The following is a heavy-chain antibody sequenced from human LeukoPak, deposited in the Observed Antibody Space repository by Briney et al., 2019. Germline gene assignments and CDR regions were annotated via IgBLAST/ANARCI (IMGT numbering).Heavy chain of an antibody. J-gene: IGHJ4*02. CDR3: TGRATSSTVNY. V-gene: IGHV3-15*01. D-gene: IGHD1-26*01. CDR2: IRNDRIT. Sequence: PGESLRLSCVLSGLTFSDAWMSWVRQVPGKGLEWVGRIRNDRITDYAAPVQGRFSISRDNSKNTFYLQMNSLRTEDTGMYFCTGRATSSTVNYWGKGTLVTVSS. CDR1: GLTFSDAW.